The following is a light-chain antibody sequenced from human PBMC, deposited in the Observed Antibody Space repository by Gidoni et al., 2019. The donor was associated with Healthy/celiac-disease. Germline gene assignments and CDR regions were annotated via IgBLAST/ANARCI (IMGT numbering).Light chain of an antibody. CDR2: GAS. J-gene: IGKJ4*01. CDR1: QSVSSN. V-gene: IGKV3-15*01. Sequence: EIVMTQSPATLSVSPRERATLSCRASQSVSSNLAWYQQKPGQAPRLLLYGASTRATGIPARFSGSGSGTEFTLTISSLQSEDFAVYYCQQYNNWPRRALTFXGXTKVEIK. CDR3: QQYNNWPRRALT.